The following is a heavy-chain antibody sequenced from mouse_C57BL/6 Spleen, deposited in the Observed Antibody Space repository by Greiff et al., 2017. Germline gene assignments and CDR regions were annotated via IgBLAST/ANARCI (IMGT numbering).Heavy chain of an antibody. J-gene: IGHJ2*01. D-gene: IGHD4-1*02. V-gene: IGHV10-1*01. CDR2: IRSKSNNYAT. CDR3: VRSTGTDLDY. CDR1: GFSFNTYA. Sequence: GGGLVQPKGSLKLSCAASGFSFNTYAMNWVRQAPGKGLEWVARIRSKSNNYATYYADSVKDRFTISRDDSESMLYLQMNNLKTEDTAMYYCVRSTGTDLDYWGQGTTLTVSS.